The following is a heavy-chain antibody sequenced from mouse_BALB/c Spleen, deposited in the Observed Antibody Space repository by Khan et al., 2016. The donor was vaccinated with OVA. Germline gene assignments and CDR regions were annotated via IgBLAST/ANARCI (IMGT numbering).Heavy chain of an antibody. J-gene: IGHJ1*01. CDR3: ARETVVDVYWYLDV. V-gene: IGHV7-3*02. CDR2: IRNKAKGYTT. CDR1: GFTFTDYY. D-gene: IGHD1-1*01. Sequence: EVELVESGGGLVQPGTSLRLSCAPSGFTFTDYYMSWVRQPPGKSLEWLGFIRNKAKGYTTEYSAPVKGRFTISRDTSQSIVYLQMNTLRAEDSATYYCARETVVDVYWYLDVWGAGTTVTVSS.